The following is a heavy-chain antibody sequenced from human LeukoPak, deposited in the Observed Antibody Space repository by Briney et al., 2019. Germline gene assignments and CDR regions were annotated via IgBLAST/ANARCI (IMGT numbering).Heavy chain of an antibody. V-gene: IGHV1-2*04. D-gene: IGHD5-12*01. CDR3: ARLRYSGYDAYYFDY. CDR1: GYTFTGYY. J-gene: IGHJ4*02. CDR2: INPNSGGT. Sequence: VASVKVPCKASGYTFTGYYMHWVRQAPGQGLEWMGWINPNSGGTNYAQKFQGWVTMTRDTSISTAYMELSRLRSDDTAVYYCARLRYSGYDAYYFDYWGQGTLVTVSS.